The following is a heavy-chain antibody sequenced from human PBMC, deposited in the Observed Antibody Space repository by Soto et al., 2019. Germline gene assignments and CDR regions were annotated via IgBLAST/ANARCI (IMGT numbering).Heavy chain of an antibody. CDR2: SKNKANSYTT. D-gene: IGHD2-15*01. J-gene: IGHJ6*02. V-gene: IGHV3-72*01. CDR1: GFIFSDHY. CDR3: TSAVGATRASGLDV. Sequence: EVQLVASGGGLVQPGGSLRLSCAASGFIFSDHYMDWVRQAPGKGLEWLGRSKNKANSYTTDYAASVKGRFTVSRDDSKNSLYLQMNSLKTEDTAVYYCTSAVGATRASGLDVWGQGTTVTVSS.